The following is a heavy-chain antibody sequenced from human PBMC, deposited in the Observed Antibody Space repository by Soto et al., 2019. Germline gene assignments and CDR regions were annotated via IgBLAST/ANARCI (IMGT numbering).Heavy chain of an antibody. CDR2: ISAYNGNT. V-gene: IGHV1-18*01. Sequence: GASVKVSCKASGYTFTSYGISWVRQAPGQGLEWMGWISAYNGNTNYAQKLQGRVTMTTDTSTSTAYMELRSLRSDDTAVYYCARARSGSYYPGPDDYWGQGTLVTVSS. CDR3: ARARSGSYYPGPDDY. D-gene: IGHD1-26*01. CDR1: GYTFTSYG. J-gene: IGHJ4*02.